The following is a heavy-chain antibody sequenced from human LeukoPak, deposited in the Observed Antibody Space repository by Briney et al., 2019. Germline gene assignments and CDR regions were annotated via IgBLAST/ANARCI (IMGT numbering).Heavy chain of an antibody. V-gene: IGHV1-69*13. CDR3: ATDTFVCSSTSCYSPPTC. J-gene: IGHJ4*02. Sequence: SVKVSCKASGGTFSSYAISWVRQAPGQGLELMGGIIPIFGTANYAQKFQGRVTITADESTSTAYMELSSLRSEDTAVYYCATDTFVCSSTSCYSPPTCWGQGTPVTVSS. D-gene: IGHD2-2*01. CDR1: GGTFSSYA. CDR2: IIPIFGTA.